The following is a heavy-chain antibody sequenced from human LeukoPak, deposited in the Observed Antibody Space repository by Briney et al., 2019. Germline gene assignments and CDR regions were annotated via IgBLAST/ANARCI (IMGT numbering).Heavy chain of an antibody. D-gene: IGHD3-10*01. CDR1: GFTFSSYG. CDR2: IWYDGSNK. V-gene: IGHV3-33*01. J-gene: IGHJ5*02. CDR3: ARGRSYNWFDP. Sequence: PGGSLRLSCVASGFTFSSYGMHWVRQAPGKGLEWVAVIWYDGSNKYYADSVKGRFTISRDNSKNTLYLQMNSLRAEDTAVYYCARGRSYNWFDPWGQGTLVTVSS.